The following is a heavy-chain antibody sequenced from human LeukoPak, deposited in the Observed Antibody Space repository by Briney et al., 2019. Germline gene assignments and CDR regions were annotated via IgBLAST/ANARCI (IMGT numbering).Heavy chain of an antibody. D-gene: IGHD3-10*01. V-gene: IGHV3-21*04. Sequence: PGRSLRLSCAASGFTFSSYSMNWVRQAPGKGLEWVSSISSSSSYIYYADSVKGRFTISRDNAKNSLYLQMNSLRPEDTALYYCVKDMNPGGADVWGQGTTVTVSS. CDR3: VKDMNPGGADV. CDR1: GFTFSSYS. CDR2: ISSSSSYI. J-gene: IGHJ6*02.